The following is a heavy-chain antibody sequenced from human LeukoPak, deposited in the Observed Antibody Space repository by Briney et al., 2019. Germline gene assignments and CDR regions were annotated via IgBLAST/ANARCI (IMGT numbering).Heavy chain of an antibody. J-gene: IGHJ6*02. CDR2: ISSSGSTI. V-gene: IGHV3-48*03. CDR3: ARAGSDIVVVVAAKEGMDV. CDR1: GFTFSSYE. D-gene: IGHD2-15*01. Sequence: GGSLRLSCAASGFTFSSYEMNWVRQAPGKGLEGVSYISSSGSTIYYADPVKGRFTISRDNAKNSLYLQMNSLRAEDTAVYYCARAGSDIVVVVAAKEGMDVWGQGTTVTVSS.